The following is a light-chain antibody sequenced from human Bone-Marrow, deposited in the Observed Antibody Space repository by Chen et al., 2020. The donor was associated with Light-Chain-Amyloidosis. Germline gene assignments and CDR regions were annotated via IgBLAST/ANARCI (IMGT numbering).Light chain of an antibody. J-gene: IGLJ3*02. CDR3: QSYQGSSQGV. CDR2: EDD. Sequence: NFMLTQPHSVSESPGKTVTLSCTRSSGSIATNYGQWYQQRPGSSPTTVIDEDDQRTSGVPDRCSGSLDRSANSASLTISGLKTEDEADYYCQSYQGSSQGVFGGGTKLTVL. CDR1: SGSIATNY. V-gene: IGLV6-57*01.